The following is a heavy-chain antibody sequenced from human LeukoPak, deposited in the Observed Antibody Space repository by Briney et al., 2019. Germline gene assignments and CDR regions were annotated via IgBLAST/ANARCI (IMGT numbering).Heavy chain of an antibody. V-gene: IGHV1-69*13. CDR1: GGTFSSYA. CDR3: ARLGPVTTKDYGMDV. CDR2: IIPIFGTA. D-gene: IGHD4-17*01. J-gene: IGHJ6*02. Sequence: ASVKVSCKASGGTFSSYAISWVRQAPGQGLEWMGGIIPIFGTANYAQKFQGRVTITADESTSTAYMELSSLRSEDTAVYYCARLGPVTTKDYGMDVWGQGTTVTVSS.